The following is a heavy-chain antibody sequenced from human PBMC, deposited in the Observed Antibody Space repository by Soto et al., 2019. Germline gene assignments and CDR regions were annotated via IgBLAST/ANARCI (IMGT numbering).Heavy chain of an antibody. CDR3: AKGRYRPHDY. Sequence: PGGSLRLSCAASGFTFSTYAMSWVRQAPGKGLEWVPAISGSGDTTYYANSVKGRFTISRDNSKNTLYLQMNSLRAEDTAVYYCAKGRYRPHDYWGQGTLVTVSS. J-gene: IGHJ4*02. D-gene: IGHD2-2*02. CDR2: ISGSGDTT. CDR1: GFTFSTYA. V-gene: IGHV3-23*01.